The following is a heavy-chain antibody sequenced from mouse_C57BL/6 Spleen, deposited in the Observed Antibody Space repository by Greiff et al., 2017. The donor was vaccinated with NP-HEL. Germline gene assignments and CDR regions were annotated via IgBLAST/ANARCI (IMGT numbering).Heavy chain of an antibody. Sequence: QVQLQQPGAELVMPGASVKLSCKASGYTFTSYWMHWVKQRPGQGLEWIGEIDPSDSYTNYNQKFKGKSKLTVDKSSSTAYMQLSSLTSEDSAVYYCARGGVTRSYFDYWGQGTTLTVSS. D-gene: IGHD2-2*01. CDR3: ARGGVTRSYFDY. CDR1: GYTFTSYW. V-gene: IGHV1-69*01. J-gene: IGHJ2*01. CDR2: IDPSDSYT.